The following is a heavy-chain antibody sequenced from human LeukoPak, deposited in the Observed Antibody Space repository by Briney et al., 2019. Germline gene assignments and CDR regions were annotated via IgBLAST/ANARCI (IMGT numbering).Heavy chain of an antibody. V-gene: IGHV3-74*01. CDR2: INSDGSST. CDR3: ARDLSRSFNWFDP. J-gene: IGHJ5*02. CDR1: GFTFSRYW. Sequence: GGSLRLSCAASGFTFSRYWMHWVRQVPGKGLVWVSRINSDGSSTRYADSVKGRFTISRDNAKNTLYLQMNSLGDDDTAVYYCARDLSRSFNWFDPWGQGTLVTVSS. D-gene: IGHD2/OR15-2a*01.